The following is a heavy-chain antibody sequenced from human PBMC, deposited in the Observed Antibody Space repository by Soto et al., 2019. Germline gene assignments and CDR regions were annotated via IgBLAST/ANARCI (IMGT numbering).Heavy chain of an antibody. CDR1: GFTFSSHV. V-gene: IGHV3-23*01. D-gene: IGHD6-6*01. Sequence: GGSLRLSCAASGFTFSSHVMSCVRQVPRKGLKWVSAVRGSGGSTYYADSVKGRFTISRDNSKSTLYLQMNRLRAEDKAVYYCAKDKRMKSIAARGFDYWGQGPLVTVSS. CDR2: VRGSGGST. CDR3: AKDKRMKSIAARGFDY. J-gene: IGHJ4*02.